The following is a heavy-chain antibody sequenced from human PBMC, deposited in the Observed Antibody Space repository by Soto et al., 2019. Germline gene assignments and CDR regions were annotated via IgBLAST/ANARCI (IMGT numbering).Heavy chain of an antibody. Sequence: GGSLRLSCAASGFTFSDYYMSWIRQAPGKGLEWVSYISSSSSYTNYADSVKGRFTISRDNAKNSLYLQMSSLKASDTAMYYCARPGYSSGLKVDYWGQGTLVTVSS. CDR1: GFTFSDYY. CDR3: ARPGYSSGLKVDY. J-gene: IGHJ4*02. D-gene: IGHD5-18*01. CDR2: ISSSSSYT. V-gene: IGHV3-11*03.